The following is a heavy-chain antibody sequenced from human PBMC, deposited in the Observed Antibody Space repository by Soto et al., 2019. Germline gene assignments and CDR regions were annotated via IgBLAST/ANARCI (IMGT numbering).Heavy chain of an antibody. D-gene: IGHD3-16*02. J-gene: IGHJ4*02. CDR2: IIPIFGTA. CDR1: GGTFSSYA. Sequence: SVKVSCKASGGTFSSYAISWVRQAPGQGLEWMGGIIPIFGTANYAQKFQGRVTITADESTSTAYMELSSLRSEDTAVYYCATLLGDLTWGSYRSTRDYWGQGTLVTVSS. CDR3: ATLLGDLTWGSYRSTRDY. V-gene: IGHV1-69*13.